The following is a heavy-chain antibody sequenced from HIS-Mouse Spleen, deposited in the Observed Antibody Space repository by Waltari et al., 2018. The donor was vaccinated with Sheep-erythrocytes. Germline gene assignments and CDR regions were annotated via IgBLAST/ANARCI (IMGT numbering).Heavy chain of an antibody. CDR1: GFTFSSYS. J-gene: IGHJ4*02. CDR3: ARVASGATFDY. V-gene: IGHV3-21*01. Sequence: EVQLVESGGGLVKPGGSLRLSCAASGFTFSSYSMNWVRQAPGKGLGEVGAISSSSSYIYYADSVKGRFTISRDNAKNSLYLQMNSLRAEDTAVYYCARVASGATFDYWGQGTLVTVSS. CDR2: ISSSSSYI. D-gene: IGHD1-26*01.